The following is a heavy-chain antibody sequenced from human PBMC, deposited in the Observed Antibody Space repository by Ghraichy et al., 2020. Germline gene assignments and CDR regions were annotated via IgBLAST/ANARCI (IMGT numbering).Heavy chain of an antibody. D-gene: IGHD1-7*01. V-gene: IGHV4-39*01. J-gene: IGHJ3*01. CDR3: TRLDIGTTSSG. CDR1: GGSFTSRSHD. CDR2: INHIGRT. Sequence: SETLSLTCTVSGGSFTSRSHDWGWGRQPAGKGLEYVRNINHIGRTFYNSSIRGGVTISIDTFENELSLKMTSVTAADTPVYYCTRLDIGTTSSGWGHGTLVTVSS.